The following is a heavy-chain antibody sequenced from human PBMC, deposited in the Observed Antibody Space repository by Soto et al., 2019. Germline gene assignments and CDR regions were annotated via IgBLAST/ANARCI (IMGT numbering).Heavy chain of an antibody. D-gene: IGHD3-22*01. J-gene: IGHJ4*02. V-gene: IGHV3-33*06. CDR2: VWYDGNHR. Sequence: PGGSLRLSCAASGFSFNNFGIHWVRQAPGKGLEWVAIVWYDGNHRFYADSVKGRFSISRDSSNNTVYLQMNSLRVEDTAVYYCAKDQIYYYDSSGYSSPFDYWGQGTLVTVSS. CDR3: AKDQIYYYDSSGYSSPFDY. CDR1: GFSFNNFG.